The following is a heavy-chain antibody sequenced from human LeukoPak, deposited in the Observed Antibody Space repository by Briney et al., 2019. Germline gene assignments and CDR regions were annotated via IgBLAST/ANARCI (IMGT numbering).Heavy chain of an antibody. J-gene: IGHJ6*03. CDR1: GDSVTTTNFY. D-gene: IGHD6-13*01. CDR3: ARLRVQQLASSYYMDV. V-gene: IGHV4-39*01. CDR2: LYYGVNT. Sequence: SETLSLTCTVSGDSVTTTNFYCGWIRQAPGKGLEWIGTLYYGVNTYYKPSLKSRVTISVDTSLNQFSLILTSVTAADTGVYYCARLRVQQLASSYYMDVWGKGTTVTVSS.